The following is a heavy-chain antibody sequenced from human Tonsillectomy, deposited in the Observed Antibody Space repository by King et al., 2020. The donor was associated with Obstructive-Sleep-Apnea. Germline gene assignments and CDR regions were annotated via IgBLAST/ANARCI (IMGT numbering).Heavy chain of an antibody. CDR1: GFIFDDYG. V-gene: IGHV3-9*01. Sequence: VQLVESGGGLVQPGRSLRLSCAASGFIFDDYGMHWVRQVPGKGLEWVSHISGNNGDIAYADSVKGRFSISRDNAKNSLYLQMKSLRPEDTALYYCAKGGGSGSYYTYYFDNWGQGTLVTVSS. CDR2: ISGNNGDI. J-gene: IGHJ4*02. D-gene: IGHD3-10*01. CDR3: AKGGGSGSYYTYYFDN.